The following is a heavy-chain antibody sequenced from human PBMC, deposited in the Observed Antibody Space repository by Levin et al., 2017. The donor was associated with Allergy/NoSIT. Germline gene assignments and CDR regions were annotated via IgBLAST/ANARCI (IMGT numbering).Heavy chain of an antibody. J-gene: IGHJ4*02. Sequence: SGPTLVKPTQTLTLTCTFSGFSLSISGVGVGWIRQPPGKALEWLAPIYWDDDNRYSPSLRSRLTITKDTSKNHVVLTTTHLDPPDSPTYYCARISGRYRQGVDYWGQGTLVTVSS. CDR2: IYWDDDN. V-gene: IGHV2-5*02. CDR3: ARISGRYRQGVDY. D-gene: IGHD1-26*01. CDR1: GFSLSISGVG.